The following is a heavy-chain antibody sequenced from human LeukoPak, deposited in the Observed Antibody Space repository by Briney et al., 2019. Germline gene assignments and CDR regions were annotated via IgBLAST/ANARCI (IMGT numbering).Heavy chain of an antibody. CDR3: ARGSTHYDVLTGYHYYFDY. CDR1: GFTFDDYA. V-gene: IGHV3-9*01. J-gene: IGHJ4*02. Sequence: SGGSLRLSCAASGFTFDDYAMHWVRQAPGKGLEWVSGISWNSGSIGYADSVKGRFTISRDNAKNSLYLQMNSLRAEDTALYYCARGSTHYDVLTGYHYYFDYWGQGTLVTVSS. D-gene: IGHD3-9*01. CDR2: ISWNSGSI.